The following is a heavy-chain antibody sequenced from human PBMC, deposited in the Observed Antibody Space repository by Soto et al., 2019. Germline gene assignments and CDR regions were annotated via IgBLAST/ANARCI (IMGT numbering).Heavy chain of an antibody. Sequence: GALRLSCAASGFTFSSFWMHWVRQAPGKGLVWVSRINTDGNKTFYADSVKGRFTISRDNTKNTLYLQMNSLRAEDTAVYYCARLSPETSDVAPDYWGQGTLVTVS. CDR2: INTDGNKT. J-gene: IGHJ4*02. CDR3: ARLSPETSDVAPDY. CDR1: GFTFSSFW. V-gene: IGHV3-74*01.